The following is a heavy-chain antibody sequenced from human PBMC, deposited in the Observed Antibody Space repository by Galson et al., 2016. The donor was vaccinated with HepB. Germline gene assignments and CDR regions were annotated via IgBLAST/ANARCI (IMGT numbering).Heavy chain of an antibody. Sequence: SETLSLTCAVSGASVNSSNWWTWVRQAPGTGLEWIGEIYHTGTSNNNPFLSSRFTLSVDKSRNQFSLRLDSVTAADTAVYYCARGTLGTAATMAFDYWGQGTLVSVSS. D-gene: IGHD4/OR15-4a*01. CDR1: GASVNSSNW. CDR2: IYHTGTS. CDR3: ARGTLGTAATMAFDY. J-gene: IGHJ4*02. V-gene: IGHV4-4*02.